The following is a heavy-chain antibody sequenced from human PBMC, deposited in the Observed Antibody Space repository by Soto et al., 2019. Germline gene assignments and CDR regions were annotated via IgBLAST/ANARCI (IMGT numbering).Heavy chain of an antibody. CDR2: ISAAGDP. Sequence: EVQLVESGGGLVQPGGSLRLSCEASGFTFRHYDMHWVRQGTGKGLEWVSGISAAGDPDYADSVEGRFTISRENAQNSFLLQMNSLRVGDTAVYYCARTDRDFYGLDVWGQGTTVIVSS. CDR3: ARTDRDFYGLDV. J-gene: IGHJ6*02. V-gene: IGHV3-13*05. CDR1: GFTFRHYD.